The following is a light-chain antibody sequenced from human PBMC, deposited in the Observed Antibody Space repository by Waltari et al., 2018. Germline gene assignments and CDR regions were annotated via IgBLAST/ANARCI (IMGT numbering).Light chain of an antibody. Sequence: ELVLTQSPDTLSLSPGERATLSCRASQSVDSYLAWYQQEPGQAPRLLIYDASNRAAGIPARFSGSGSGTDFTLTISSLEPEDFAVYYCQQRSDWPYTFGQGTKLEIK. CDR2: DAS. V-gene: IGKV3-11*01. CDR3: QQRSDWPYT. CDR1: QSVDSY. J-gene: IGKJ2*01.